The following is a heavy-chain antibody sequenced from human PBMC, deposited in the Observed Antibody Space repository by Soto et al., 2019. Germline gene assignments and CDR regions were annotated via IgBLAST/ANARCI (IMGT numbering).Heavy chain of an antibody. CDR2: ISYDGSNK. D-gene: IGHD5-12*01. J-gene: IGHJ4*02. Sequence: PGGSLRLSCAASGFTFSSYGMHWVRQAPGKGLEWVAVISYDGSNKYYADSVKGRFTISRDNSKNTLYLQMNSLRAEDTAVYYCAKDHGSGYDFDLEQYFDYWGQGTLVTVSS. CDR3: AKDHGSGYDFDLEQYFDY. V-gene: IGHV3-30*18. CDR1: GFTFSSYG.